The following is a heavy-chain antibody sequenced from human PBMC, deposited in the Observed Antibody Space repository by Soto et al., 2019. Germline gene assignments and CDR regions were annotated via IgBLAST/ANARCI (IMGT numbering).Heavy chain of an antibody. V-gene: IGHV4-59*01. D-gene: IGHD6-6*01. CDR3: ARVGGLAARTFDY. J-gene: IGHJ4*02. CDR1: GGSMTSYY. Sequence: PSETLSLTCRVSGGSMTSYYWNWLRQSPGKGLEWIGYIYYSGSTNYNPSLKSRVTISVDTSKNQFSLNLRSMSPADTAVYYCARVGGLAARTFDYWGPGTLVTVSS. CDR2: IYYSGST.